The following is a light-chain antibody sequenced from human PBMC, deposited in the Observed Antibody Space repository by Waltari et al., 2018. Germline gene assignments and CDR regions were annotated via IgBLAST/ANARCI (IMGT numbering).Light chain of an antibody. J-gene: IGKJ2*01. Sequence: DTVMTQSPDSLAVSLGERATINCKSSESLFYSPDNKSYLAWYQQKPGQPPQLLLSRASTRESGVPNQFSGSGSGTYFTLTISSLQATDVAVYFCQQYYSTPYTFGRGTRLEI. CDR1: ESLFYSPDNKSY. CDR2: RAS. V-gene: IGKV4-1*01. CDR3: QQYYSTPYT.